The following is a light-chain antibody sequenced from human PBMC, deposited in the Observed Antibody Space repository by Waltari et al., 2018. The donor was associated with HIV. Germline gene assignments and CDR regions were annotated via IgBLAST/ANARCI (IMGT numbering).Light chain of an antibody. Sequence: DIQMTQFPSTVSASVGDSVTLSCRASVGVRFRLACYRQRPGDGPTLLIYDASRLETGIPSRFTGRQSGKNFTLTINDLQPEDFATYFCQHAHSFPHTFGGGTRL. V-gene: IGKV1-12*01. CDR2: DAS. J-gene: IGKJ4*01. CDR3: QHAHSFPHT. CDR1: VGVRFR.